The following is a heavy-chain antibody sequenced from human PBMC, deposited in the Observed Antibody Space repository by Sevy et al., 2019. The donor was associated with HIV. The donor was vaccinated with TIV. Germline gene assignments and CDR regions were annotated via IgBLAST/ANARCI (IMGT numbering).Heavy chain of an antibody. D-gene: IGHD3-10*01. V-gene: IGHV3-74*01. Sequence: GGSLRLSCAASGFTFSRDYMHWVRQAPGKGLEWVEHIKGDGSTTRYVESVKGRFTISRDNAKNTVYLQMNSLRAEDSAVYYCARETGSIDDWGQGTLVTVSS. CDR2: IKGDGSTT. J-gene: IGHJ4*02. CDR3: ARETGSIDD. CDR1: GFTFSRDY.